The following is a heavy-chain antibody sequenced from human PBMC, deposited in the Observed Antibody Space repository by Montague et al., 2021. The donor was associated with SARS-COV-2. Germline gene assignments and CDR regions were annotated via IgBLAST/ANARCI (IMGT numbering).Heavy chain of an antibody. D-gene: IGHD2-15*01. CDR2: ISDSGSA. J-gene: IGHJ4*02. V-gene: IGHV4-59*08. CDR1: GGSISSFY. Sequence: SETLSLTCTVSGGSISSFYWSWFRQPPGKGLEWIGYISDSGSANYNPSLTSRVTMSVDTSKTQFSLKVDSVTAADTAVYYCSRHYSATLPAVYWGQGTLATVSS. CDR3: SRHYSATLPAVY.